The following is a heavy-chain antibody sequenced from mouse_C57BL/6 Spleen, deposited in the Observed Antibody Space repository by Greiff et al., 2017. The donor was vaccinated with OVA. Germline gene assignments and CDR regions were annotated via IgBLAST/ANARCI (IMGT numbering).Heavy chain of an antibody. D-gene: IGHD1-1*01. CDR3: TRDEDYYGSSRSWYFDV. J-gene: IGHJ1*03. CDR1: GFTFSSYA. V-gene: IGHV5-9-1*02. Sequence: EVQGVESGEGLVKPGGSLKLSCAASGFTFSSYAMSWVRQTPEKRLEWVAYISSGGDYIYYADTVKGRFTISRDNARNTLYLQMSSLKSEDTAMYYCTRDEDYYGSSRSWYFDVWGTGTTVTVSS. CDR2: ISSGGDYI.